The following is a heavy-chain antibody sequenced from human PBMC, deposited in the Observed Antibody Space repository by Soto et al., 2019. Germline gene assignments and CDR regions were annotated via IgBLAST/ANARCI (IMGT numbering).Heavy chain of an antibody. V-gene: IGHV3-23*01. CDR1: GFTFSSYA. J-gene: IGHJ4*02. CDR2: ISGSGGST. CDR3: AKRSPASYGDYVGYDDY. D-gene: IGHD4-17*01. Sequence: PGGSLRLSCAASGFTFSSYAMSWVRQAPGKGLEWVSAISGSGGSTYYADSVKGRFTISRDNSKNTLYLQMNSLRAEDTAVYYCAKRSPASYGDYVGYDDYWGQGQWSPSPQ.